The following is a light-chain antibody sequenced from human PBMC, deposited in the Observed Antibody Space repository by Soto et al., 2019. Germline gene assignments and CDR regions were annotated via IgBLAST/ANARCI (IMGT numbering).Light chain of an antibody. CDR2: DAS. Sequence: EIVWPQSPGTLSLSPGERAALCRRASQSVRSYLAWYQQKPGQAPRLLIYDASNRATGIPARFSGSGSGTDFTLTISSLEPEDFAVYYCQQSSNWPLTFGPGTKVDI. CDR1: QSVRSY. J-gene: IGKJ3*01. V-gene: IGKV3-11*01. CDR3: QQSSNWPLT.